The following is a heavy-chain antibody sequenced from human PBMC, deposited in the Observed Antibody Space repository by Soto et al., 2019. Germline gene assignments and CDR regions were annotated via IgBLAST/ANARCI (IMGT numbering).Heavy chain of an antibody. CDR1: GGSFSGYY. CDR2: INHSGST. V-gene: IGHV4-34*01. CDR3: AGRYSGYLHGRFLSSRFDY. D-gene: IGHD5-12*01. J-gene: IGHJ4*02. Sequence: SETLSLTCAVYGGSFSGYYWSWIRQPPGKGLEWIGEINHSGSTNYNPSLKSRVTISVDTSKNQLSLKLSSVTAADTAVYYCAGRYSGYLHGRFLSSRFDYWGQGTLVTVSS.